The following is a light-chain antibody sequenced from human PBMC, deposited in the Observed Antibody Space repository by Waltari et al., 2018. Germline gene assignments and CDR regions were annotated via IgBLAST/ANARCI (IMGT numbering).Light chain of an antibody. CDR3: LQDYNYPYT. V-gene: IGKV1-6*01. CDR1: QAIRND. Sequence: AIQMTQSPSSLSASVGDSVTITCRASQAIRNDLGWYQQTPGRAPKLLIFAASRLQSGVPSRFRCSGSGTDFTLTITSLQPEDFATYYCLQDYNYPYTFGRGTKLEIK. J-gene: IGKJ2*01. CDR2: AAS.